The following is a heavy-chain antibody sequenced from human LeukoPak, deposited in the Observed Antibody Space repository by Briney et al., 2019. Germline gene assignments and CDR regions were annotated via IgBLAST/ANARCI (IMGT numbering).Heavy chain of an antibody. J-gene: IGHJ3*02. V-gene: IGHV4-59*01. CDR1: GGSISSYY. CDR3: ARDESYYYDSSGYPVDAFDI. D-gene: IGHD3-22*01. CDR2: IYYSGST. Sequence: SETLSLTCTISGGSISSYYWSWIRQPPGKGLEWIGYIYYSGSTNYNPSLKSRVTISVDTSKNQFSLKLSSATAADTAVYYCARDESYYYDSSGYPVDAFDIWGQGTMVTVSS.